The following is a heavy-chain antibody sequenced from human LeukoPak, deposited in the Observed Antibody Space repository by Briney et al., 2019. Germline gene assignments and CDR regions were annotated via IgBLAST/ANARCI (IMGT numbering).Heavy chain of an antibody. CDR3: ARDLSHSSGWYYFGY. CDR1: GGSISSYY. D-gene: IGHD6-19*01. Sequence: SETLSLTCTVSGGSISSYYWSWIRQPPGKELEWIGYIYYSGSTNYNPSLKSRVTISVDTSKNQFSLKLSSVTAADTAVYYCARDLSHSSGWYYFGYWGQGTLVTVSS. V-gene: IGHV4-59*01. J-gene: IGHJ4*02. CDR2: IYYSGST.